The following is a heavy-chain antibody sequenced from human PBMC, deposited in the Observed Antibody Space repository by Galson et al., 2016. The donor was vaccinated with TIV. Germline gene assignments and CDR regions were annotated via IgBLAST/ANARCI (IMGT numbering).Heavy chain of an antibody. Sequence: SVKVSCKASGGTFNLYAISWVRQAPGQGLEWMGGLLPIFGAATYAQKFQGRVTSTADESPNTAYMELSSLKSDDTAMYYCASPSDSSWYFDLWGRGTPVIVSS. CDR3: ASPSDSSWYFDL. CDR1: GGTFNLYA. J-gene: IGHJ2*01. D-gene: IGHD6-13*01. CDR2: LLPIFGAA. V-gene: IGHV1-69*13.